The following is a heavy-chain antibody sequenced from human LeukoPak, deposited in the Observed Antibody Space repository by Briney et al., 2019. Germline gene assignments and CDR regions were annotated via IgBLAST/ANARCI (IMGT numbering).Heavy chain of an antibody. J-gene: IGHJ4*02. CDR2: ISSSSSYI. D-gene: IGHD3-10*01. V-gene: IGHV3-21*01. CDR1: GFTFSSYS. Sequence: GGSLRLSCAASGFTFSSYSMNWVRQAPGKGLEWVSSISSSSSYIYYADSVKGRFTASRDNAKNSLYLQMNSLRAEDTAVYYCARDLAGYYYGPESFIDYWGQGTLVTVSS. CDR3: ARDLAGYYYGPESFIDY.